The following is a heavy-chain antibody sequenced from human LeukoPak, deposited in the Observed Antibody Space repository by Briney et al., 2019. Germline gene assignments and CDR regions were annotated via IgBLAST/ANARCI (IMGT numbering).Heavy chain of an antibody. CDR2: IKSKTDGGTT. V-gene: IGHV3-15*07. D-gene: IGHD3-22*01. Sequence: GGSLRLSCAASGFTFSNAWMNWVRQAPGKGLEWVGRIKSKTDGGTTDYAAPVKGRFTISRDDSKNTLYLQMYSLKTEDTAVYYCTTRVGTYYYDSSGYSIDYWGQGTLVTVSS. CDR1: GFTFSNAW. J-gene: IGHJ4*02. CDR3: TTRVGTYYYDSSGYSIDY.